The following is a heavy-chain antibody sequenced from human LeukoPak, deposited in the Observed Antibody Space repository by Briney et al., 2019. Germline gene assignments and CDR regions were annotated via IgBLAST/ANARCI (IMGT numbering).Heavy chain of an antibody. CDR2: ISYDGSNK. CDR1: GFTFSSYA. Sequence: PGGSLRLSCAASGFTFSSYAMHWVRQAPGKGLEWVAVISYDGSNKYYADSVKGRFTISRDNSKNTLYLQMNSLRAEDTAVYYCVRVVVAANDDYYYYYMDVWGKGTTVTVSS. V-gene: IGHV3-30*04. CDR3: VRVVVAANDDYYYYYMDV. J-gene: IGHJ6*03. D-gene: IGHD2-15*01.